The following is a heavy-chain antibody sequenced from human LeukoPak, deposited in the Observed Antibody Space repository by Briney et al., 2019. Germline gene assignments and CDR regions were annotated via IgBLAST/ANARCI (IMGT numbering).Heavy chain of an antibody. V-gene: IGHV4-34*01. J-gene: IGHJ6*03. CDR3: AGERQQLAGYYYYYYMDV. CDR2: INHSGST. CDR1: GGSFSGYY. D-gene: IGHD6-13*01. Sequence: SETLSLTCAVYGGSFSGYYWSWIRQPPGKGLEWIGEINHSGSTNYNPSLKSRVTISVDTSKNQFSLKLSSVTAADTAVYYCAGERQQLAGYYYYYYMDVWGKGTTVTVSS.